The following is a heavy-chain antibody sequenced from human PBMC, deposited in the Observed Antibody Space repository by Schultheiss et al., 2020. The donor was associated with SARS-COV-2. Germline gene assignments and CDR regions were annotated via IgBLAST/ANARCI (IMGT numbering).Heavy chain of an antibody. D-gene: IGHD5-18*01. V-gene: IGHV4-4*07. J-gene: IGHJ5*02. Sequence: SETLSLTCSVSGGSMSSYYWSWIRQPPGKGLEWIGRIYTSGSTNYNPSLKSRVTMSVDTSKNQFSLKLSSVTAADTAVYYCARAVGQLWLPANWFDPWGQGTLVTVSS. CDR1: GGSMSSYY. CDR2: IYTSGST. CDR3: ARAVGQLWLPANWFDP.